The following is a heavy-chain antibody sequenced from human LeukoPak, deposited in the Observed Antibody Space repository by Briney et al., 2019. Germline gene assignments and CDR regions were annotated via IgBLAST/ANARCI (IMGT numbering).Heavy chain of an antibody. CDR2: MRYDGSNK. CDR1: GITFNSYG. CDR3: AEDADYSLDY. J-gene: IGHJ4*02. Sequence: GGSLRLSCAASGITFNSYGMHWVRQAPGKGLEWVTFMRYDGSNKYYADSVKGRFTISRDNSKNTLYLQMNILRPEDTAVYYCAEDADYSLDYWGQGTLVTVSS. D-gene: IGHD4-11*01. V-gene: IGHV3-30*02.